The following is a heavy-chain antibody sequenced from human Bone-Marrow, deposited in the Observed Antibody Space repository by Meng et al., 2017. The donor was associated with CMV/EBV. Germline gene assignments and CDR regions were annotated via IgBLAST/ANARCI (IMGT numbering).Heavy chain of an antibody. V-gene: IGHV4-59*12. CDR1: EDSLNYYY. D-gene: IGHD6-6*01. J-gene: IGHJ6*02. Sequence: SETLSLTCTVSEDSLNYYYWSWLRQPPGRGLEWIGYIYYSGTTKYNPSLKSRVTISVDTSKNQFSLKLSSVTAADTAVYYCARDEQLVNSVYYYYYGMDVWGQGTTVTVSS. CDR2: IYYSGTT. CDR3: ARDEQLVNSVYYYYYGMDV.